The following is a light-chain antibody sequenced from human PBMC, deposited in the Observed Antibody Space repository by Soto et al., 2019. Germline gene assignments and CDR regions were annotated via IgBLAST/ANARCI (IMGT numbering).Light chain of an antibody. Sequence: EIVMTQSPDTLSVSPGERATLSCRASQSVSSYLAWYQQRPGQAPTLLIYGASTRAAGIPARFSGSGSGTEFTLTISSLQSEDFALYYCQQYNDWPPWTFGQGTKVEVK. CDR1: QSVSSY. V-gene: IGKV3-15*01. CDR2: GAS. J-gene: IGKJ1*01. CDR3: QQYNDWPPWT.